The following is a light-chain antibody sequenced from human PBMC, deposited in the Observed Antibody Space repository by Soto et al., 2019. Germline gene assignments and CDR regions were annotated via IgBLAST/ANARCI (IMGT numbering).Light chain of an antibody. CDR3: GTWDSSLNVYV. V-gene: IGLV1-51*01. CDR2: ESK. CDR1: SSSIGSNY. Sequence: QSVLTQPPSVSAAPGQMITISCSGSSSSIGSNYISWYQQLPGTAPKLLIYESKKRPSGISDRISGSKSGTSATLGIAGLQTGDEADYYCGTWDSSLNVYVFGTGTKVTV. J-gene: IGLJ1*01.